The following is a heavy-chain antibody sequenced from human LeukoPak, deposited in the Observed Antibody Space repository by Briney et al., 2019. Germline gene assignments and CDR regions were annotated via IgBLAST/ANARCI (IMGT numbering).Heavy chain of an antibody. CDR1: GFTFDDYA. V-gene: IGHV3-9*01. CDR2: ISWNSGSI. J-gene: IGHJ2*01. CDR3: ARGFWNFDL. Sequence: GGSLRLSCAASGFTFDDYAMHWVRQAPGKGLEWVSGISWNSGSIGYADSVKGRFTISRDNAKNSLYLQMNSLRAEDTAVYYCARGFWNFDLWGRGTLVTV.